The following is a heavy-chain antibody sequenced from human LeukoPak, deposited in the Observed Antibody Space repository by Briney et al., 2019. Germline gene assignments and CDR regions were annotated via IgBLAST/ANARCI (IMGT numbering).Heavy chain of an antibody. CDR3: ARGSAIVGATGYYNGMDV. D-gene: IGHD1-26*01. J-gene: IGHJ6*02. CDR1: GFTFSTYD. Sequence: PGGSLRLSCAASGFTFSTYDIHWVRQATGKGLEWFSGIGTAGDPYYTGSVKGRFTISRENAKNSLYLQMNSLRAGDTAVYYCARGSAIVGATGYYNGMDVWGQGTTVTVSS. CDR2: IGTAGDP. V-gene: IGHV3-13*05.